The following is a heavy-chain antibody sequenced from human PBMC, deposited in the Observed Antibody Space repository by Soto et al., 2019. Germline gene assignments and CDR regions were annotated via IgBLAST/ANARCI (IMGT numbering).Heavy chain of an antibody. CDR2: INHSEST. D-gene: IGHD2-8*01. Sequence: SETLSLTCAVYGGSFSGYYWSWIRQPPGKGLEWIGEINHSESTNYNPSLKSRVTISVDTSKNQFSLKLSSVTAADTAVYYCAKWTLAGFDPWGQGTPVTVSS. J-gene: IGHJ5*02. CDR3: AKWTLAGFDP. V-gene: IGHV4-34*01. CDR1: GGSFSGYY.